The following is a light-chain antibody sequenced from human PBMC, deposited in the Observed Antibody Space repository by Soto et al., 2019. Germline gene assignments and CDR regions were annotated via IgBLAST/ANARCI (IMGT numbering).Light chain of an antibody. J-gene: IGLJ1*01. Sequence: QSALTQPASVSGSPGQSITISCTGTSSDVGGYKYVSWYQQHPDKAPKLIIFEVSNRPSGISSRFSGSKSGNTASLTISGLQAEDEADYYCAAWDDSLNGPVFGTGTKLTVL. CDR3: AAWDDSLNGPV. CDR1: SSDVGGYKY. CDR2: EVS. V-gene: IGLV2-14*01.